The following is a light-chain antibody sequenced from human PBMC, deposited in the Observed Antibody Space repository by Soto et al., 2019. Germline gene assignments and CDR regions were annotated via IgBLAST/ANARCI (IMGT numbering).Light chain of an antibody. J-gene: IGKJ5*01. CDR1: QRVSSH. V-gene: IGKV3-15*01. CDR2: GAS. CDR3: QQRSNWIT. Sequence: ETVMTQSPVTLSVSPGDTAALSCRASQRVSSHLAWYQQKPGKAPRLLIYGASSRATGIPARFSGSGSGTEFTLTISSLQSEDFAVYYCQQRSNWITFGQGTRLEIK.